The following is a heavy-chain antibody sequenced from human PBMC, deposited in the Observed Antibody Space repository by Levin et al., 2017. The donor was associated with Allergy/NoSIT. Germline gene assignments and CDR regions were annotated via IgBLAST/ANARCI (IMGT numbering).Heavy chain of an antibody. J-gene: IGHJ6*02. CDR2: ITSDGSHK. V-gene: IGHV3-30*18. CDR1: GFTFSTYG. Sequence: GGSLRLSCGASGFTFSTYGMHWVRQAPGKGLEWVAIITSDGSHKYYEDSVKGRFTISRDNSKNTVYLHMDSLRLEDTALYYCAKGGDMDVWGQGTTVTVSS. CDR3: AKGGDMDV. D-gene: IGHD3-16*01.